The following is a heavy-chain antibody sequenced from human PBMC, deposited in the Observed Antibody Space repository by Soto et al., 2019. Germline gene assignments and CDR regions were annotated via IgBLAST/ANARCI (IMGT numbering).Heavy chain of an antibody. D-gene: IGHD6-13*01. CDR3: ASSSSWNGNYSGMEV. J-gene: IGHJ6*04. Sequence: YRASGDNGTSYDMRCVRKTNGQRLEWMGWINAGNGNTKYSQKFQGRVTITRDTSASTAYMELSSLRSEDTAVYYCASSSSWNGNYSGMEVWGKGPTVTVSS. CDR1: GDNGTSYD. V-gene: IGHV1-3*01. CDR2: INAGNGNT.